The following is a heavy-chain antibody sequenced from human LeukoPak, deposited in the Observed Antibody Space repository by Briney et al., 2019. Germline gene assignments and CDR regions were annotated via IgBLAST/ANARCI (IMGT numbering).Heavy chain of an antibody. CDR3: ARSSSSSLWFDP. V-gene: IGHV1-18*01. CDR1: GYTFTSYG. D-gene: IGHD6-6*01. Sequence: ASVTVSCKASGYTFTSYGISWVRQALGQGLEWMGWISAYNGNTNYAQKLQGRVTMTTDTFTSTAYMELRSLRSDDTAVYYCARSSSSSLWFDPWGQGTLVTVSS. J-gene: IGHJ5*02. CDR2: ISAYNGNT.